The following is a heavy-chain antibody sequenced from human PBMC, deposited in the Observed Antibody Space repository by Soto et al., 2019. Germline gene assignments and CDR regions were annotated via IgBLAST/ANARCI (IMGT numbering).Heavy chain of an antibody. V-gene: IGHV4-30-2*01. CDR2: IYHSGIT. Sequence: QLQLQESGSGLVEPSQTLSLTCAVSGGSISSGYSWSWIRQPPGKGLEWIGYIYHSGITYYNPSLKSRVTISVDRSKNQFSLKLSSVTAADTAVYYCARGYCSISSCSNWLDPWGQGTLVTVSS. CDR3: ARGYCSISSCSNWLDP. CDR1: GGSISSGYS. D-gene: IGHD2-2*01. J-gene: IGHJ5*02.